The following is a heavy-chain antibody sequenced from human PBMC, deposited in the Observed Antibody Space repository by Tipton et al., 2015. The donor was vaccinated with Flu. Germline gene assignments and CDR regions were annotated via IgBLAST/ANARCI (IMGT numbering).Heavy chain of an antibody. D-gene: IGHD1-14*01. CDR1: GFTVSTSY. CDR2: VYDDGRT. Sequence: SLRLSCAVSGFTVSTSYMSWVRQPPGKGLEWVSIVYDDGRTYYADSVEGRFAISRDNSKNILYLQMNSLRADDTAVYFCARDEGGTYPDWGQGTLVTFSS. J-gene: IGHJ4*02. CDR3: ARDEGGTYPD. V-gene: IGHV3-53*01.